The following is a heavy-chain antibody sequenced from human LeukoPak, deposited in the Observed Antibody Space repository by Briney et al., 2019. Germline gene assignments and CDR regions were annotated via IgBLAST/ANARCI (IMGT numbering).Heavy chain of an antibody. CDR1: GFTFSNYA. Sequence: GGSLRLSCAASGFTFSNYAMSWVRQAPGKGLEWVSAISGSGGTTHYADSVKGRFTISRDNSKNTLYLQMNSLRADDTAVYYCARWFCTSTTCYYDYWGQGTLVTVSS. D-gene: IGHD2-2*01. J-gene: IGHJ4*02. CDR3: ARWFCTSTTCYYDY. CDR2: ISGSGGTT. V-gene: IGHV3-23*01.